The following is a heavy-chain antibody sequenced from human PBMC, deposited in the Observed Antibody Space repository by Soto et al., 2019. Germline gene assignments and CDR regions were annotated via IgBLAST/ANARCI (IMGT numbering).Heavy chain of an antibody. V-gene: IGHV5-10-1*01. CDR1: GYSFTSYW. Sequence: GESLKISCKGSGYSFTSYWISWVRQMPGKGLEWMGRIDPSDSYTNYSPSFQGHVTISADNSNNTAYLQWSSLKASDTAMYYCARHDRRDGYNWFDYWGQGTLVTVSS. J-gene: IGHJ4*02. CDR3: ARHDRRDGYNWFDY. CDR2: IDPSDSYT. D-gene: IGHD5-12*01.